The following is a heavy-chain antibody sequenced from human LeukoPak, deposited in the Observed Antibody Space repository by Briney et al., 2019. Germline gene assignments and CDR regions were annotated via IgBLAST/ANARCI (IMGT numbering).Heavy chain of an antibody. D-gene: IGHD3-22*01. CDR1: GFTVSSNY. V-gene: IGHV3-66*01. J-gene: IGHJ4*02. Sequence: GGSLRLSCAASGFTVSSNYMGWVRQAPGKGLEWVSVIYSGGSTYYADSVKGRFTISRDNSKNTLYLQMNSLRAEDTAVYYCARDPYDSSGFALDYWGQGTLVTVSS. CDR2: IYSGGST. CDR3: ARDPYDSSGFALDY.